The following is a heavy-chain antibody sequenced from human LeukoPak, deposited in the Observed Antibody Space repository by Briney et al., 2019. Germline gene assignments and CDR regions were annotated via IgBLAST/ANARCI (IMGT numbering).Heavy chain of an antibody. CDR2: INHSGST. CDR3: ARGAIVVVPAAIRHWFDP. CDR1: GGSFSGYY. V-gene: IGHV4-34*01. J-gene: IGHJ5*02. Sequence: PSETLSLTCAVYGGSFSGYYWSWIRQPPGKGLEWIGEINHSGSTNHNPSLKSRVTISVDTSKNQFSLKLSSVTAADTAVYYCARGAIVVVPAAIRHWFDPWGQGTLVTVSS. D-gene: IGHD2-2*01.